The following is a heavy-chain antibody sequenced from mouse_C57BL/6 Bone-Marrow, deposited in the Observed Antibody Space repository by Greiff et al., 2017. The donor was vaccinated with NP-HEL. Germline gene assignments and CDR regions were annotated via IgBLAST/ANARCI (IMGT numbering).Heavy chain of an antibody. CDR2: ISDGGSYT. CDR3: ARDPAGPFDY. Sequence: EVNVVESGGGLVKPGGSLKLSCAASGFTFSSYAMSWVRQTPEKRLEWVATISDGGSYTYYPDNVKGRFTISRDNAKNNLYLQMSHLKSEDTAMYYCARDPAGPFDYWGQGTTLTVSS. V-gene: IGHV5-4*01. CDR1: GFTFSSYA. J-gene: IGHJ2*01.